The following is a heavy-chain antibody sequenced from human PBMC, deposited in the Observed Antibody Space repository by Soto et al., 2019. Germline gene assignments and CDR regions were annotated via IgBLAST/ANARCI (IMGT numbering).Heavy chain of an antibody. D-gene: IGHD6-6*01. CDR1: GFLFSDYA. CDR2: ISPDGGNQ. V-gene: IGHV3-30-3*01. J-gene: IGHJ1*01. CDR3: ARENSRIAPRLFQH. Sequence: GGSLRLSCVASGFLFSDYAMHWARQAPGKGLVWVALISPDGGNQYYSESAKGRFTISRDNSKNTLYLQMNDLRPDDTALYYCARENSRIAPRLFQHWGHGSLVTVSA.